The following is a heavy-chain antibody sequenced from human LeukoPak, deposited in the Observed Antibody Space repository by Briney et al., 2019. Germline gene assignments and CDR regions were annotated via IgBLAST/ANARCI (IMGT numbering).Heavy chain of an antibody. CDR1: GFTFSSYT. Sequence: GGSLRLSCVASGFTFSSYTMNWVRQAPGKGLEWVSYIGSSSSTIYHADSVKGRFTISRDNAKNSLYLQMNSLRAEDTAVYYCARDHHRRLYDSQARDTFDIWGQGTMVTVSS. J-gene: IGHJ3*02. D-gene: IGHD3-22*01. CDR2: IGSSSSTI. CDR3: ARDHHRRLYDSQARDTFDI. V-gene: IGHV3-48*01.